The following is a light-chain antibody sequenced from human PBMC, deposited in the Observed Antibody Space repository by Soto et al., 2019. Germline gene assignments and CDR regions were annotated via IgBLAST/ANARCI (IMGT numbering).Light chain of an antibody. CDR3: ATWDDSLSGGV. CDR1: SSNIGSNA. CDR2: TNN. V-gene: IGLV1-44*01. J-gene: IGLJ3*02. Sequence: QSVLTQPPSASGTPGQRVTISCSGSSSNIGSNAVNWYHQLPGTAPKLLIYTNNERPSGVPDRFSGSKSGTSASLDISGLQSEDEADYYCATWDDSLSGGVFGGGTKVTVL.